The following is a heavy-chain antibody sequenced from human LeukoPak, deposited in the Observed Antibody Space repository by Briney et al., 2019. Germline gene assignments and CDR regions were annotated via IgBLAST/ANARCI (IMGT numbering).Heavy chain of an antibody. CDR1: GGSIGSSNW. CDR3: ARDLGYYYYYGMDV. J-gene: IGHJ6*02. CDR2: IYHSGST. V-gene: IGHV4-4*02. Sequence: SGTLSLTCAVSGGSIGSSNWWSWVRQPPGKGLEWIGEIYHSGSTNYNPSLKSRVTISVDKSKNQFSLKLSSVTAADTAVYYCARDLGYYYYYGMDVWGQGTLVTVSS.